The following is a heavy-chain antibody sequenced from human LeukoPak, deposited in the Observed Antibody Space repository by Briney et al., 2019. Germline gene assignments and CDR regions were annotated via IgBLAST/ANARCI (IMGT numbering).Heavy chain of an antibody. CDR3: AIENFDSGGPGSGSPAFDI. CDR1: VFIFSKYG. V-gene: IGHV3-33*01. CDR2: IWYDGSQR. Sequence: GRSLRLSCAASVFIFSKYGLHWVRQAPGKGLQWVAMIWYDGSQRFYVDSVKGLFTISRDSSKNTMFLQMNSLTDDDTAVYYCAIENFDSGGPGSGSPAFDIWGQGTMVSVS. J-gene: IGHJ3*02. D-gene: IGHD3-22*01.